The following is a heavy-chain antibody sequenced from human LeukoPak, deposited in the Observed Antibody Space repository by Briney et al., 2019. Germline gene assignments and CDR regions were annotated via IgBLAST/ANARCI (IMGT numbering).Heavy chain of an antibody. V-gene: IGHV4-34*01. J-gene: IGHJ4*03. CDR3: ARGPTISETGYFDY. D-gene: IGHD1-1*01. CDR2: VNHRGDT. CDR1: GGSFSAYY. Sequence: KPSETLSLTCAVYGGSFSAYYWSWIRQSPGKGLLWIAEVNHRGDTNYNPSVKGRVTISVDTSKNQFSLKVTSLTAADTAVYYCARGPTISETGYFDYWGQGTLVTVSS.